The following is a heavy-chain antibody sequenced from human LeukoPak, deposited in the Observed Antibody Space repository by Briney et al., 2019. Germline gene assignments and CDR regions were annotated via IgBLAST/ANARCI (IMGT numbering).Heavy chain of an antibody. Sequence: ASVKVSCKASGYTFTGYYMHWVRQAPGQGLEWMGWINPNSGGTNYAQKFQGWVTMTRDTSISTAYMELSRLRSDDTAVYYCARDPPRITIFGVVINHYWGQGTLVTVSS. CDR2: INPNSGGT. D-gene: IGHD3-3*01. J-gene: IGHJ4*02. CDR3: ARDPPRITIFGVVINHY. CDR1: GYTFTGYY. V-gene: IGHV1-2*04.